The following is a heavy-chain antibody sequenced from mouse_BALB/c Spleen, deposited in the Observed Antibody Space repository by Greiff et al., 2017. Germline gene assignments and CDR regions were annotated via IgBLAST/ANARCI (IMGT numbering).Heavy chain of an antibody. V-gene: IGHV1S81*02. CDR1: GYTFTSYW. J-gene: IGHJ4*01. D-gene: IGHD1-1*01. CDR2: INPSNGRT. CDR3: ARDYGSSYRGAMDY. Sequence: QVQLKESGAELVKPGASVKLSCKASGYTFTSYWMHWVKQRPGQGLEWIGEINPSNGRTNYNEKFKSKATLTVDKSSSTAYMQLSSLTSEDSAVYYCARDYGSSYRGAMDYWGQGTSVTVSS.